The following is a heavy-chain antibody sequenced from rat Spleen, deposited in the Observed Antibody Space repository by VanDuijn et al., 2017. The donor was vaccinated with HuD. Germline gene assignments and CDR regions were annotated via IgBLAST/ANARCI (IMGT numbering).Heavy chain of an antibody. V-gene: IGHV5S10*01. CDR3: AKEGLYSSLDY. CDR1: GFTFNDYA. CDR2: INYDGSSI. D-gene: IGHD1-2*01. Sequence: EVQLVESGGGLVQPGNSLKLSCAVSGFTFNDYAMAWVRQSPKKGLEWVATINYDGSSIYYRDSVKGRFTISRDNAQSTLYLQMDSLRSEDTATYYCAKEGLYSSLDYWGQGVMVTVSS. J-gene: IGHJ2*01.